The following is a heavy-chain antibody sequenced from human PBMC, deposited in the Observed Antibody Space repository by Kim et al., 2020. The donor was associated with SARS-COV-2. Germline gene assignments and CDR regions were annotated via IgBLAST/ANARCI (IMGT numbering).Heavy chain of an antibody. CDR1: GGTFSSYA. Sequence: SVKVSCKASGGTFSSYAISWVRQAPGQGLEWMGRIIPILGIANYAQKFQGRVTITADKSTSTAYMELSSLRSEDTAVYYCARGQRSDSGYREGFLGSSGWFDPWGQGTLVTVSS. CDR3: ARGQRSDSGYREGFLGSSGWFDP. D-gene: IGHD3-22*01. J-gene: IGHJ5*02. CDR2: IIPILGIA. V-gene: IGHV1-69*04.